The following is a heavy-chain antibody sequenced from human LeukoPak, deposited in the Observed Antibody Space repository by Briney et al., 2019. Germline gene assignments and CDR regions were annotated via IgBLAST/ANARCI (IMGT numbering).Heavy chain of an antibody. V-gene: IGHV3-7*01. CDR1: GFTFSSYW. Sequence: GGSLRLSCAASGFTFSSYWMSWVRQAPGKGLEWVANIKQDGSEKYYVDSVKGRFTISRDNAKNSLYLQMNSLRAEDTAVYYCASRSSSWFEYYYYGMDVWGQGTTVTVSS. CDR2: IKQDGSEK. J-gene: IGHJ6*02. CDR3: ASRSSSWFEYYYYGMDV. D-gene: IGHD6-13*01.